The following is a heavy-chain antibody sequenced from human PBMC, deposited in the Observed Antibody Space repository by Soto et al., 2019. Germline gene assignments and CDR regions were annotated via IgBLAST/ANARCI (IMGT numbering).Heavy chain of an antibody. CDR1: GFTFDDYT. J-gene: IGHJ6*02. Sequence: GGSLRLSCAASGFTFDDYTMHWVRQAPGKGLEWVSLISWDGGSTYYADSVKGRFTISRDNSKNSLYLQMNSLRTEDTVLYYCAKRTEMATISFYYYGMDVWGQGTTVTVSS. CDR3: AKRTEMATISFYYYGMDV. D-gene: IGHD5-12*01. V-gene: IGHV3-43*01. CDR2: ISWDGGST.